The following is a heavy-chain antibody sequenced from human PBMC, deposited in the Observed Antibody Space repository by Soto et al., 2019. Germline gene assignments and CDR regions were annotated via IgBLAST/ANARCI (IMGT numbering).Heavy chain of an antibody. Sequence: QVQLVESGGGVVQPGRSLRLSCAASGFTFSSYGMHWVRQAPGKGLAWVAVIWYDGSNKYYADSVKGRFTISRDNSKNTLYLQMNSLRAEDTAVYYCARDKVTMDRRNLDYWSQGTLVTVSS. D-gene: IGHD3-10*01. CDR1: GFTFSSYG. J-gene: IGHJ4*02. V-gene: IGHV3-33*01. CDR3: ARDKVTMDRRNLDY. CDR2: IWYDGSNK.